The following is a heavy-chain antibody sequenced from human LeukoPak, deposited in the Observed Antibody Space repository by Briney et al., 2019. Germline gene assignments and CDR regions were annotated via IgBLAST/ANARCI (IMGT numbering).Heavy chain of an antibody. D-gene: IGHD3-16*02. CDR3: AKDPGIMITFGGVIVPYRVPYYFDY. V-gene: IGHV3-23*01. Sequence: PGGSLRLSCAASGFTFSSYAMSWVRQAPGKGLEWVSAISGSGGSTYYADSVKGRFTISRDNSKNTPYLQMNSLRAEDTAVYYCAKDPGIMITFGGVIVPYRVPYYFDYWGQGTLVTVSS. CDR2: ISGSGGST. J-gene: IGHJ4*02. CDR1: GFTFSSYA.